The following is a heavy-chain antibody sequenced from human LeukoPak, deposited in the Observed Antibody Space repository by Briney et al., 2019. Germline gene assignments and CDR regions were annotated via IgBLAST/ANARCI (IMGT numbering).Heavy chain of an antibody. CDR1: GYTFTSYG. D-gene: IGHD2-15*01. Sequence: GASVKVSCKASGYTFTSYGISWVRQAPGQGLEWMGWIGAYNGNTNYAQKLQGRVTMTTDTSTSTAYMELRSLRSDDTAVYYCARDPVHCSGGSCYGGVPYYFDYWGQGTLVTVSS. J-gene: IGHJ4*02. V-gene: IGHV1-18*01. CDR2: IGAYNGNT. CDR3: ARDPVHCSGGSCYGGVPYYFDY.